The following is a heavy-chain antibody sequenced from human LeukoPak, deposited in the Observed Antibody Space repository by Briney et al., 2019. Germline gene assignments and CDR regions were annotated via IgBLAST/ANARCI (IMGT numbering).Heavy chain of an antibody. V-gene: IGHV3-23*01. CDR3: ARDSPVATW. J-gene: IGHJ4*02. D-gene: IGHD1-26*01. CDR2: ITPSGDGT. CDR1: GFTFSSRG. Sequence: GGSLRLSCAASGFTFSSRGMSWVRQAPGKGLEGVSSITPSGDGTYYAASVKGRFTISRDNSKKTLYLQMDSLRADDTAKYYCARDSPVATWWGQGTLVTVSS.